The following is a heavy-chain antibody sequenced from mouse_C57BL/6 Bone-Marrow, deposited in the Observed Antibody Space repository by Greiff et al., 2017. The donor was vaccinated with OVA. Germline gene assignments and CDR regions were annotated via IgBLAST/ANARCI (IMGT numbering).Heavy chain of an antibody. D-gene: IGHD2-3*01. CDR1: GYTFTGYW. Sequence: QVQLQQPGAELVKPGASVKMSCKASGYTFTGYWIEWVKQRPGHGLEWIGEILPGSGSTNYNEKFKGKATFTADTSSNTAYMQLSSLTTEDSAIYYCARDDGYYAWFAYWGQGTLVTVSA. CDR2: ILPGSGST. CDR3: ARDDGYYAWFAY. V-gene: IGHV1-9*01. J-gene: IGHJ3*01.